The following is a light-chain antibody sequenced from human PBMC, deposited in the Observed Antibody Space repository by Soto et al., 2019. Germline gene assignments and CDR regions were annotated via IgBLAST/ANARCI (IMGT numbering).Light chain of an antibody. CDR1: SSDVGGYNY. Sequence: QSVLTQPPSASGSPGQSVTISCTGTSSDVGGYNYVSWYLQHPGKAPKLMIYDVNKRPSGVPDRFSGSKSGNTASLTVSGLQAEDGADYYCSSYAGSNRGVFGGGTQLTVL. CDR3: SSYAGSNRGV. CDR2: DVN. V-gene: IGLV2-8*01. J-gene: IGLJ3*02.